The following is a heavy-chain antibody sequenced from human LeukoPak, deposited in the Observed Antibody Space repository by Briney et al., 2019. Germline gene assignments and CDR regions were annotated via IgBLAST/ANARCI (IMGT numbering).Heavy chain of an antibody. V-gene: IGHV3-30*02. D-gene: IGHD3-3*01. CDR3: ANLPAITIFGVVDY. J-gene: IGHJ4*02. CDR2: IRYDGSNK. Sequence: GGSLRLSCAASGFTFSSYGMHWVRQAPGKGLEWVAFIRYDGSNKYYADSVKGRFTISRDNSKNTLYLQMNSLRAEDTAVYYCANLPAITIFGVVDYWGQGTLVTVSS. CDR1: GFTFSSYG.